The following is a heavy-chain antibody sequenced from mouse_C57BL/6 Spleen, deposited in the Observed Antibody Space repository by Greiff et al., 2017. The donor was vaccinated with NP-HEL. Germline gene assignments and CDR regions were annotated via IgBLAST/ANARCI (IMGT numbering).Heavy chain of an antibody. CDR2: IDPSDSYT. V-gene: IGHV1-50*01. J-gene: IGHJ1*03. CDR1: GYTFTSYW. D-gene: IGHD1-1*01. Sequence: QVQLQQPGAELVKPGASVKLSCKASGYTFTSYWMQWVKQRPGQGLEWIGEIDPSDSYTNYNQKFKGKATLTVDTSSSTAYMQLSSLTSEDSAVYYCERWAATVVDWYIDVWGTGTTVTVSS. CDR3: ERWAATVVDWYIDV.